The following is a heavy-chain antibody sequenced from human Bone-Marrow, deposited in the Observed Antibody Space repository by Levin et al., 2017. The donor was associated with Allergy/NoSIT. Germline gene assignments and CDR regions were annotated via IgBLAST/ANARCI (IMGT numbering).Heavy chain of an antibody. J-gene: IGHJ4*02. D-gene: IGHD2-21*01. V-gene: IGHV2-5*02. Sequence: KVSGPTLVKPTQTLTLTCTLSGLSVAASGVGVGWIRQPPGKALEWLSVVYWDDDKRYSSSLKNRLTIAMDTSKNQVVLTMTNMDPLDTATYYCAHFLQLRGGGHFYYFDYWGQGTLVTVSS. CDR2: VYWDDDK. CDR3: AHFLQLRGGGHFYYFDY. CDR1: GLSVAASGVG.